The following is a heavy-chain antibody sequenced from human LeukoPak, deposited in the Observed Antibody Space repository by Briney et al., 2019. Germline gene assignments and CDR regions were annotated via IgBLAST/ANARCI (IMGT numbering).Heavy chain of an antibody. V-gene: IGHV3-53*01. J-gene: IGHJ3*02. CDR3: ALGYCSSTSCYGSFDI. D-gene: IGHD2-2*01. CDR2: IYSGGST. Sequence: PGGSLRLSCAASGFTVSSNYMSWVRQAPGKGLEWVSVIYSGGSTYYADSVKGRFTISRDNSKNALYLQMNSLRAEDTAVYYCALGYCSSTSCYGSFDIWGQGTMVTVSS. CDR1: GFTVSSNY.